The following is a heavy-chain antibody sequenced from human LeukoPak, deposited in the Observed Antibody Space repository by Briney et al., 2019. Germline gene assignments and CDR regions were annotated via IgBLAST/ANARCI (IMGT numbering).Heavy chain of an antibody. J-gene: IGHJ6*03. CDR3: ARAPGKDYSSGWYYYYYYMDV. CDR2: TYYRSKWYN. CDR1: GYSVTSNSAA. Sequence: SQTLSLTCAISGYSVTSNSAAWNWIRQSPSRGLEWLGRTYYRSKWYNDYAVSVKSRITINPDTSKNQFSLQLNSVTPEDTAVYYCARAPGKDYSSGWYYYYYYMDVWGKGTTVTISS. V-gene: IGHV6-1*01. D-gene: IGHD6-19*01.